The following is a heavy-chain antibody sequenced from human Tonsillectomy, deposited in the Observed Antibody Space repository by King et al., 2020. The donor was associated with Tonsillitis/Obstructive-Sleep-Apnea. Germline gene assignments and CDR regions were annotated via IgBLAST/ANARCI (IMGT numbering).Heavy chain of an antibody. Sequence: VQLVESGGGVVQPGRSLSLSCAASGFTFSSYGMHWVRQAPGKGLEWVAVIWYDGSNKYYADSVKGRFTISRDNSKNTLYLQMNSLRAEDTAVYYCARGPYYYDSSGYLSYYFDYWGQGTLVTVSS. CDR3: ARGPYYYDSSGYLSYYFDY. D-gene: IGHD3-22*01. J-gene: IGHJ4*02. V-gene: IGHV3-33*01. CDR2: IWYDGSNK. CDR1: GFTFSSYG.